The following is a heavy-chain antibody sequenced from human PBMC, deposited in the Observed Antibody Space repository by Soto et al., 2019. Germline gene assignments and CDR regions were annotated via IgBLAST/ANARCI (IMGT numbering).Heavy chain of an antibody. CDR3: ARERYYGSGGMGHFDY. J-gene: IGHJ4*02. CDR1: GGTFSSYA. V-gene: IGHV1-69*12. CDR2: IIPIFGTA. Sequence: QVQLVQSGAEVKKPGSSVKVSCKASGGTFSSYAISWVRQAPGQGLEWMGGIIPIFGTANYAQKFQGRVTITADESTSKAYMELSRLRSEDTAVFYCARERYYGSGGMGHFDYWGQGTLVTVSS. D-gene: IGHD3-10*01.